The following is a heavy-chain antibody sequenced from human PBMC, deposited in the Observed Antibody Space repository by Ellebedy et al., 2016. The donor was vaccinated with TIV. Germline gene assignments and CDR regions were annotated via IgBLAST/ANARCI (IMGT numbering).Heavy chain of an antibody. CDR3: ARDSKKGWAFDI. Sequence: SETLSLTCTVSGGSISTYYWSWIRQPPGKGLEYIGYVHYTGSTNYNPSLKSRVTISVDSFKNQFSLKLSSLTAADTAVYYCARDSKKGWAFDIWGQGTMVTVSS. CDR2: VHYTGST. D-gene: IGHD6-19*01. CDR1: GGSISTYY. V-gene: IGHV4-59*01. J-gene: IGHJ3*02.